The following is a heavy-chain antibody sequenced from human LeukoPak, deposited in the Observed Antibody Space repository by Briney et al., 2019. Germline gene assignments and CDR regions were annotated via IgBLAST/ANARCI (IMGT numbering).Heavy chain of an antibody. Sequence: GTSVKVSCKASGFTFTSSAMQWVRQARGQRLEWIGWIVVGSGNTNYAQKFQERVTITRDMSTSTAYMELSSLRSEDTAVYYCASKSSSGYYSDAFDIWGQGTMVTVSS. J-gene: IGHJ3*02. D-gene: IGHD3-22*01. CDR2: IVVGSGNT. V-gene: IGHV1-58*02. CDR3: ASKSSSGYYSDAFDI. CDR1: GFTFTSSA.